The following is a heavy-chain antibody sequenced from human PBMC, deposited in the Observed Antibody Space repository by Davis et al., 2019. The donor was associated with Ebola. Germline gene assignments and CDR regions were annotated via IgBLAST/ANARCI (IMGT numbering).Heavy chain of an antibody. CDR1: GGSISSPY. V-gene: IGHV4-59*11. D-gene: IGHD6-13*01. CDR3: ARLRYSSSWYYYYMDV. J-gene: IGHJ6*03. CDR2: IYYSGST. Sequence: MPSETLSLTCTVSGGSISSPYWSWIRQTPGKGLEWIGHIYYSGSTNYNPSLKSRVTISVDTSKNQFSLKLSSVTAADTAVYYCARLRYSSSWYYYYMDVWGKGTTVTVSS.